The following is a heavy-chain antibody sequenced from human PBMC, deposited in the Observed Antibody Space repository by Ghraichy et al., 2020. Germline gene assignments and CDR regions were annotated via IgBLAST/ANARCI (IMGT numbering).Heavy chain of an antibody. J-gene: IGHJ6*02. D-gene: IGHD5-18*01. V-gene: IGHV3-21*01. CDR1: GFTFSSYT. CDR2: IGGSGRYR. CDR3: TRDASLPGYSYGRPLYGMDV. Sequence: GGSLRLSCAASGFTFSSYTMNWVRQAPGKGLEWVSSIGGSGRYRYYADSLKGRFAISRDNAKNSLYLQMNSLSAEDAAVYYCTRDASLPGYSYGRPLYGMDVWGQGTTVTGTS.